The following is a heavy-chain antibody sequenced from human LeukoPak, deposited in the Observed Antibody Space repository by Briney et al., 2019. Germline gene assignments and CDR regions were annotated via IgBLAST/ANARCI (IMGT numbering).Heavy chain of an antibody. D-gene: IGHD5-12*01. V-gene: IGHV3-11*04. CDR3: ARGGGGGYSGYDWDYFDY. CDR1: GFTFSYYY. CDR2: ISSGGSTS. J-gene: IGHJ4*02. Sequence: GGSLRLSCAASGFTFSYYYMSWIRQAPGKGLECVAYISSGGSTSYYADSVKGRFTVSRDNAKKSLYLQMNSPRAEDAAVYYCARGGGGGYSGYDWDYFDYWGQGILVTVAS.